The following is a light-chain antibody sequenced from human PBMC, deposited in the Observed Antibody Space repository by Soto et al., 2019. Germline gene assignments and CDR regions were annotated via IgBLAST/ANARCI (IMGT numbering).Light chain of an antibody. CDR1: SSNIGAGYD. V-gene: IGLV1-40*01. CDR2: RNT. CDR3: QSYDTSLSGGV. Sequence: QAVVTQPPSVSGAPGQRVTISCTGSSSNIGAGYDVHWYQKLPGTAPKLLIYRNTNRPSKVPDRFSGSKSGTSASLAITGLQAEDEADYYCQSYDTSLSGGVFGGGTKLTVL. J-gene: IGLJ3*02.